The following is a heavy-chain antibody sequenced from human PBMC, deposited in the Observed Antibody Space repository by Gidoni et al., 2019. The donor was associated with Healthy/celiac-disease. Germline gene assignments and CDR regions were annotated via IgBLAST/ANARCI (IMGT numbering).Heavy chain of an antibody. J-gene: IGHJ4*02. CDR1: GFTFSSYA. CDR3: ARRIVGATSYYFDY. V-gene: IGHV3-30-3*01. D-gene: IGHD1-26*01. CDR2: ISYDGSNK. Sequence: QVQLVESGGGVVQPGRSLRLSCAASGFTFSSYAMHWVRQAPGKGLGWVAIISYDGSNKYYADSVKGRFTISRDKSKNTLYLQMNSLRAEETAVYYCARRIVGATSYYFDYWGQGTLVTVSS.